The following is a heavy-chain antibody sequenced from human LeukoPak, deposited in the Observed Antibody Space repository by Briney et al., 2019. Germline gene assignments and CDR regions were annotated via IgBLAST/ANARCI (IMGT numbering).Heavy chain of an antibody. J-gene: IGHJ4*02. Sequence: ASVKVSCKASGGTFSSYAISWVRQAPAQGLEWMGRIIPIFGTANYAQKFQGRVTITTDESTSTAYMELSSLRSEDTAVYYCAREPFGSGWYGFDYWGQGTLVTVSS. D-gene: IGHD6-19*01. CDR2: IIPIFGTA. CDR1: GGTFSSYA. V-gene: IGHV1-69*05. CDR3: AREPFGSGWYGFDY.